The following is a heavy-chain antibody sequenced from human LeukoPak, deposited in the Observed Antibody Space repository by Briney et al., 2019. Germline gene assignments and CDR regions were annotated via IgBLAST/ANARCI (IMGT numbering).Heavy chain of an antibody. D-gene: IGHD3-3*01. CDR3: ARGIQVITIFGVAKSNWFDP. V-gene: IGHV4-59*01. CDR2: IYYSGST. Sequence: SETLSLTCTVSGGSISSYYWSWIRQPPGKGLEWIGYIYYSGSTNYNPSLKSRVTISVDTSKNQFSLKLSSVTAADTAVYYCARGIQVITIFGVAKSNWFDPWGQGTLVTVSS. J-gene: IGHJ5*02. CDR1: GGSISSYY.